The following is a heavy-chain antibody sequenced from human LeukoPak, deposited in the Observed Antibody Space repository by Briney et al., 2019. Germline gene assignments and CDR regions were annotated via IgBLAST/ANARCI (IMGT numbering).Heavy chain of an antibody. D-gene: IGHD3-10*01. Sequence: SGGSLRLSCAASGFTFSNAWMSWVRQAPGKGLEWVGRIKSKTDGGTTDYAAPVKGRFTISRDDSKNTLYLQMNSLKTEDTAVYYCTTSLWFGELPGYWGQGTLVTVSS. CDR1: GFTFSNAW. CDR2: IKSKTDGGTT. CDR3: TTSLWFGELPGY. V-gene: IGHV3-15*01. J-gene: IGHJ4*02.